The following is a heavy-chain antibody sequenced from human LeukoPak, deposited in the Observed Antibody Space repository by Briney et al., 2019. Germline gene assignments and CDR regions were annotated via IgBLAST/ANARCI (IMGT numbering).Heavy chain of an antibody. J-gene: IGHJ4*02. V-gene: IGHV3-23*01. Sequence: PGGSLRLSCAASGFTFSTYAMTWVRQAPGKGLEWVSSISGSGGNTYYADSVKGRFTISRDSSKNTMYLQMNSLRADDTAVYYCAKDRVTHTVSKGIFQYWGQGTLVTVSS. CDR1: GFTFSTYA. D-gene: IGHD4-17*01. CDR3: AKDRVTHTVSKGIFQY. CDR2: ISGSGGNT.